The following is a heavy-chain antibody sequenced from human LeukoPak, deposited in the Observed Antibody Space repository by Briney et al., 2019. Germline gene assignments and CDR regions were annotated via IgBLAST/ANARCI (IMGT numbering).Heavy chain of an antibody. CDR3: ARGMGLYRSFDY. J-gene: IGHJ4*02. V-gene: IGHV4-34*01. CDR1: GGSFSGYY. Sequence: PSETLSLTCAVYGGSFSGYYWSWIRQPPGKGLEWIGEINHSGSTNYNPSLKSRVTISVDTSKNRFSLKLSSVTAADTAVYYCARGMGLYRSFDYWGQGTLVTVSS. CDR2: INHSGST. D-gene: IGHD3-16*01.